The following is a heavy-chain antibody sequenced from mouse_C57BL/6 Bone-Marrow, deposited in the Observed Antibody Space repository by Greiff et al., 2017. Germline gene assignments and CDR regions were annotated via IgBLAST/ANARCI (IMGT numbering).Heavy chain of an antibody. CDR1: GYTFTSYG. D-gene: IGHD4-1*01. V-gene: IGHV1-81*01. J-gene: IGHJ1*03. Sequence: VKVVESGAELARPGASVKLSCKASGYTFTSYGISWVKQRTGQGLEWIGEIYPRSGNTYYNEKFKGKATLTADKSSSTAYMELRSLTSEDSAVYFCAGKLGYWYFDVWGTGTTVTVSS. CDR2: IYPRSGNT. CDR3: AGKLGYWYFDV.